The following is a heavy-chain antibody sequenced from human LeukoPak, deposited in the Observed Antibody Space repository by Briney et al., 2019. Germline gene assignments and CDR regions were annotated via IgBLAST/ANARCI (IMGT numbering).Heavy chain of an antibody. D-gene: IGHD3-22*01. Sequence: ASVKVSCKASGYTFTGYYMHWVRQAPGQGLEWMGWINPNSGGTNYAQKFQGWVTMTRDTSISTAYMELSRLRSDDTAVYYCAKLLTVDYFDGSDHWGQGILVTVSS. CDR3: AKLLTVDYFDGSDH. J-gene: IGHJ4*02. CDR2: INPNSGGT. V-gene: IGHV1-2*04. CDR1: GYTFTGYY.